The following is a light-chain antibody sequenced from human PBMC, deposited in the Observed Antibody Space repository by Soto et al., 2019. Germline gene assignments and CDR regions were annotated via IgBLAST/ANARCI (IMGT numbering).Light chain of an antibody. V-gene: IGLV1-47*01. J-gene: IGLJ2*01. CDR2: YNS. CDR1: SSSIGSNY. Sequence: QSVLTQPPSASGTPGQRVTISCSGSSSSIGSNYVYWYQQLPGTAPKLLIYYNSQRPSGVPDRFSGSKSGTSASLAISGLRSEDEADYYCAAWDDTLSGPVFGGGTKVTVL. CDR3: AAWDDTLSGPV.